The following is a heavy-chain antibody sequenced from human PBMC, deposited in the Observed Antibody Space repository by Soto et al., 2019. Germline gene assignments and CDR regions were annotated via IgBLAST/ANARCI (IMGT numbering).Heavy chain of an antibody. CDR3: ARLSGYCSGGKCYGHWFDP. J-gene: IGHJ5*02. D-gene: IGHD2-15*01. Sequence: SLKISCKASGYSFSSYWIGWVRQMPGKGLEWVGIIYPGNSKTGYSPSLQGQVTISADKSISTAYLQWNSLKASDTAIYYCARLSGYCSGGKCYGHWFDPWGQGTLVTVSS. CDR1: GYSFSSYW. CDR2: IYPGNSKT. V-gene: IGHV5-51*01.